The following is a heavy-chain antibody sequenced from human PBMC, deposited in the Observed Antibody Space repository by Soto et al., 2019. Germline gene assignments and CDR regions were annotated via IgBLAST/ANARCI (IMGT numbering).Heavy chain of an antibody. CDR2: IDPSDSYT. CDR3: ARRRVRGVDLVC. V-gene: IGHV5-10-1*01. CDR1: GYSFTSYC. J-gene: IGHJ1*01. D-gene: IGHD3-10*01. Sequence: ESLKLSCTGSGYSFTSYCISWVRQMPGKGLEWMGRIDPSDSYTNYSPSFKGHVTISADKSISTAYLQWSSLKASDTAMYYCARRRVRGVDLVCWGQGTLVIVSS.